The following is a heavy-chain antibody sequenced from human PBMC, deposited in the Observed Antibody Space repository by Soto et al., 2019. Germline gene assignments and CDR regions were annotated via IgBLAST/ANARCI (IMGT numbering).Heavy chain of an antibody. CDR1: GFTFSTYW. V-gene: IGHV3-7*04. Sequence: EVQLVESGGGLVQPGGSLRLSCAASGFTFSTYWMSWVRQAPGKGLEWVANIKPDGSEKWYVDSVKGRVTISRDNAKNSFYLQMISLRVEDTAMYYCARGDYHDISGPFSDAFDVWGQGTMVTVSS. J-gene: IGHJ3*01. CDR3: ARGDYHDISGPFSDAFDV. D-gene: IGHD3-22*01. CDR2: IKPDGSEK.